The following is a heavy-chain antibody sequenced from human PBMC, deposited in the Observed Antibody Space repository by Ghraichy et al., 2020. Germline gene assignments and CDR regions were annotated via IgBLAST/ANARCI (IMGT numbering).Heavy chain of an antibody. CDR2: ISSSSSYT. J-gene: IGHJ4*02. CDR3: ARDFLSRYYDSSGYYYVFDY. CDR1: GFTFSDYY. V-gene: IGHV3-11*06. Sequence: GESLNISCAASGFTFSDYYMSWIRQAPGKGLEWVSYISSSSSYTNYADSVKGRFTISRDNAKNSLYLQMNSLRAEDTAVYYCARDFLSRYYDSSGYYYVFDYWGQGTLVTVSS. D-gene: IGHD3-22*01.